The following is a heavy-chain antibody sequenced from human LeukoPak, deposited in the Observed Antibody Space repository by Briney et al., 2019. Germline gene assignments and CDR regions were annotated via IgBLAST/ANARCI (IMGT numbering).Heavy chain of an antibody. CDR1: GGSISSYY. Sequence: SETLSLTWPVSGGSISSYYWGWIRQPPGKGLEWIGYIYYTGSINYNPSLKSRVTLSVDTSKNQFSLKLSSVTAADTAVYYCARDDYSNYSNWFDPWGQGTLVTVSS. CDR2: IYYTGSI. V-gene: IGHV4-59*08. CDR3: ARDDYSNYSNWFDP. J-gene: IGHJ5*02. D-gene: IGHD4-11*01.